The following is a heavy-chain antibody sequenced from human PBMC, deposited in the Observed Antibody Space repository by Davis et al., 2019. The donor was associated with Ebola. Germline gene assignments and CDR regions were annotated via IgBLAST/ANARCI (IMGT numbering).Heavy chain of an antibody. CDR3: ARAIAARWFDP. D-gene: IGHD6-6*01. V-gene: IGHV3-7*01. J-gene: IGHJ5*02. CDR2: IKQDGSEK. Sequence: PGGSLRLSCAASGFTFSSYSMNWVRQAPGKGLEWVANIKQDGSEKYYVDSVKGRFTISRDNAKNSLYLQMNSLRAEDTAVYYCARAIAARWFDPWGQGTLVTVSS. CDR1: GFTFSSYS.